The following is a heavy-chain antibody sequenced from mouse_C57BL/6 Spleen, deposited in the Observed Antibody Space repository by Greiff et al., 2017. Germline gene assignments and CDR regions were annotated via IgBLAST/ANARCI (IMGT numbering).Heavy chain of an antibody. J-gene: IGHJ4*01. V-gene: IGHV1-64*01. Sequence: QVQLQQPGAELVKPGASVKLSCKASGYTFTSYWMHWVKQRPGQGLEWIGMIHPNSGSTNYNEKFKSKATLTVDKSSSTAYMQLSSLTSEDSAVYYCARKFSSSSFYAMDYWGQGTSVTVSS. CDR1: GYTFTSYW. D-gene: IGHD1-1*01. CDR3: ARKFSSSSFYAMDY. CDR2: IHPNSGST.